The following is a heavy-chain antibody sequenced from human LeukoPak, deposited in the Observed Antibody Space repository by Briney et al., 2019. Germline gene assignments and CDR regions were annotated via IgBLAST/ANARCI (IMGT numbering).Heavy chain of an antibody. CDR2: FDPEHDQT. J-gene: IGHJ4*02. V-gene: IGHV1-24*01. CDR3: TSMDGLTAFDY. CDR1: GYSFSEVF. Sequence: ASVKVSCKVSGYSFSEVFMHWVRQAPGKGLEWMGGFDPEHDQTIYAQKLQGRVTMSADTSTDTAYMELSSLRSEDTAVYYCTSMDGLTAFDYWGQGTLVTVFS. D-gene: IGHD3-10*01.